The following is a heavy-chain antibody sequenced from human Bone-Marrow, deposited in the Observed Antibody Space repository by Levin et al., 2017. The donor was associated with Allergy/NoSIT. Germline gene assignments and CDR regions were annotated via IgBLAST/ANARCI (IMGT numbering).Heavy chain of an antibody. CDR3: AKRGGSGGHYYYDFKY. Sequence: GGSLRLSCVVSGFTVSTSAMSWVRQAPGRGLEWVSSLSESGDRTYYADSVKGRFTISRDNSKNTLFLQMNSLIAGDTAKYYCAKRGGSGGHYYYDFKYWGPGVLVTVSS. CDR2: LSESGDRT. V-gene: IGHV3-23*01. J-gene: IGHJ4*02. CDR1: GFTVSTSA. D-gene: IGHD3-10*01.